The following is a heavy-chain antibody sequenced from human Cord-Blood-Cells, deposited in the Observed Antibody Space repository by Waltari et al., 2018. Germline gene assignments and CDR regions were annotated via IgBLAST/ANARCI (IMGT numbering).Heavy chain of an antibody. CDR2: INHSGST. Sequence: QVQLQQGGAGLLKPSETLSLTCAVVGWSFSGCYRSWMPRPPGKGLEWIGEINHSGSTNYHPSLKSRVTISVDTSKNQFSLKLSSVTAADTAVYYCARHKGAAAARPFDYWGQGTLVTVSS. CDR3: ARHKGAAAARPFDY. D-gene: IGHD6-13*01. CDR1: GWSFSGCY. J-gene: IGHJ4*02. V-gene: IGHV4-34*01.